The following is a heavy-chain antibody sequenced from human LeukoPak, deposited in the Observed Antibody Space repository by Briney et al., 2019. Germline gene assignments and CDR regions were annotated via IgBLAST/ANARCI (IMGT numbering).Heavy chain of an antibody. J-gene: IGHJ4*02. CDR3: AREGGGYNNRGFDY. CDR1: GFTFSSYS. CDR2: ISSSSSTI. D-gene: IGHD5-24*01. V-gene: IGHV3-48*01. Sequence: GGSLRLSCAASGFTFSSYSMNWVHQAPGKGLEWVSSISSSSSTIYYADSVKGRFTISRDNAKNSLYLQMNSLRAEDTAVYYCAREGGGYNNRGFDYWGQGTLVTVSS.